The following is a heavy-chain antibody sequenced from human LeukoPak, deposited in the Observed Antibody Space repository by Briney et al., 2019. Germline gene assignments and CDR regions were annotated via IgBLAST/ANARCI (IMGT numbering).Heavy chain of an antibody. V-gene: IGHV4-31*03. D-gene: IGHD2-2*01. J-gene: IGHJ4*02. CDR3: ARVRGYCSSTTYYYDY. CDR1: GGSISSGGYY. CDR2: IYYSGST. Sequence: SSQTLSLTCTVSGGSISSGGYYWSWIRQHPGKGLEWIGYIYYSGSTYYNPSLKSRVTISVDTSKNQFSLRLSSVTAADTAVYYCARVRGYCSSTTYYYDYWGQGTLVTVSS.